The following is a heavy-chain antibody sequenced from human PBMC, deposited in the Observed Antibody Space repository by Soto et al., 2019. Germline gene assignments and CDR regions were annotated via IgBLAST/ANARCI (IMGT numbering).Heavy chain of an antibody. CDR2: ISCHNGNT. CDR3: TRGPCYNSGWYRDWFDP. V-gene: IGHV1-18*01. D-gene: IGHD6-19*01. J-gene: IGHJ5*02. CDR1: GYSFTDYG. Sequence: QVQIEQSGGEVRKPGASVKVSCKPSGYSFTDYGITWVRQAPGKGPEWMGWISCHNGNTSHAQKFQDRVTMSTETSKNTAYMELRSLRSDDTAVYYCTRGPCYNSGWYRDWFDPWGQGTLVTVSS.